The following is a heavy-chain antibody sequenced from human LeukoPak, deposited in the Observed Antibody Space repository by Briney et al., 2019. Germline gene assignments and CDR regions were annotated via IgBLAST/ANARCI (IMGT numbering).Heavy chain of an antibody. D-gene: IGHD3-9*01. CDR3: ARVEDYDILTGFDY. CDR1: GFTFSTYS. V-gene: IGHV3-48*04. Sequence: QTGGSLRLSCAASGFTFSTYSGNWIRQAPGKGLEWVSYISSSGSTIYYADSVKGRFTISRDNAKNSLYLQMNSLRAEDTAVYYCARVEDYDILTGFDYWGQGTLVTVSS. J-gene: IGHJ4*02. CDR2: ISSSGSTI.